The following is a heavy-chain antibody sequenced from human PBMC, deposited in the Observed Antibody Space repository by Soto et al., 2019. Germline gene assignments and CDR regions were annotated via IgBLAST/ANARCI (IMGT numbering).Heavy chain of an antibody. CDR3: AKDHREPSAPGWYYFDS. V-gene: IGHV3-23*01. CDR1: GFTFSTYA. Sequence: EVQLLESGGGLVQPGGSLRLSCAASGFTFSTYAMNCVRQAPGQGLEWVSTISGPAGSTYYADSVKGRFPISRDNSKNTLWLQMNALRAEDTAIYYCAKDHREPSAPGWYYFDSWGQGSLVTVSS. J-gene: IGHJ4*02. D-gene: IGHD6-19*01. CDR2: ISGPAGST.